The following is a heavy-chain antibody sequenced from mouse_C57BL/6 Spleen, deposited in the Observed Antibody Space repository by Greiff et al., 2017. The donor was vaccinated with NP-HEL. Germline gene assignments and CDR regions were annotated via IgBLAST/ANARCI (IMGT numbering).Heavy chain of an antibody. CDR3: ARGIYYGSSPHWYFDV. V-gene: IGHV1-81*01. CDR1: GYTFTSYG. J-gene: IGHJ1*03. Sequence: VKLQESGAELARPGASVKLSCKASGYTFTSYGISWVKQRTGQGLEWIGEIYPRSGNTYYNEKFKGKATLTADKSSSTAYMELRSLTSEDSAVYFCARGIYYGSSPHWYFDVWGTGTTVTVSS. D-gene: IGHD1-1*01. CDR2: IYPRSGNT.